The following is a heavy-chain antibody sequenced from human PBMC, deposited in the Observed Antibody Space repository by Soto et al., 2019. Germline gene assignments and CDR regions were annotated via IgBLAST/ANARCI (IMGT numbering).Heavy chain of an antibody. J-gene: IGHJ6*02. CDR1: GGTFSSYA. D-gene: IGHD2-2*01. V-gene: IGHV1-69*13. CDR3: AREAVVPAAIPSPYYYYGMGV. CDR2: IIPIFGTA. Sequence: ASVRVSCKASGGTFSSYAISWVRQAPGQGLEWMGGIIPIFGTANYAQKFQGRVTITADESTSTAYMELSSLRSEDTAVYYCAREAVVPAAIPSPYYYYGMGVWGQGTTVTVSS.